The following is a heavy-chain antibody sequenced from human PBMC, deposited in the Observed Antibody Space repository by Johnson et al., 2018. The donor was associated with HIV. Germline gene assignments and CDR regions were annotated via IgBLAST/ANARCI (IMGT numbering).Heavy chain of an antibody. CDR3: ARAPYNWNAGLFGAFDM. J-gene: IGHJ3*02. CDR2: ISGSGFDT. CDR1: NFTFKDYY. V-gene: IGHV3-11*04. D-gene: IGHD1-20*01. Sequence: QVQLVESGGDLIKHGGSLRLSCAASNFTFKDYYMNWIRQAPGKGLEWISSISGSGFDTFYADSVKGRFTISRDNAKKSLYLQMSSLKAEDTAVYYCARAPYNWNAGLFGAFDMWGRGTKVTVSS.